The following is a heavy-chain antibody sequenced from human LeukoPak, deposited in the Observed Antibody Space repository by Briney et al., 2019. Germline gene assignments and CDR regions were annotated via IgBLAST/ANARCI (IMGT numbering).Heavy chain of an antibody. CDR3: ARQTAGTVY. V-gene: IGHV3-48*01. D-gene: IGHD6-13*01. J-gene: IGHJ4*02. Sequence: GGSLRLSCAASGPAFSGYNMNWVRQAPGKGLEWVSYVSTTGRAIYYADSVKGRFTTSRDNAKNSLYLQMNSLRAEDTAVYYCARQTAGTVYWGQGTLVTVSS. CDR1: GPAFSGYN. CDR2: VSTTGRAI.